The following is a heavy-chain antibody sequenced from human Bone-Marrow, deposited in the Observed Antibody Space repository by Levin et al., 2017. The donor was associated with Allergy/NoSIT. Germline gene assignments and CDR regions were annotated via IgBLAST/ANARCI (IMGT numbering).Heavy chain of an antibody. D-gene: IGHD5-18*01. CDR3: AREYSYGLHDAFDF. Sequence: GSLRLSCTVSGASISTYYWSWIRQPPGKGLEWIGYMYYSGSTNYNPSLKSRVTISLDTSKNQFSLRLRSVTAADTAVYFCAREYSYGLHDAFDFWGQGTMVTVSS. CDR2: MYYSGST. CDR1: GASISTYY. J-gene: IGHJ3*01. V-gene: IGHV4-59*13.